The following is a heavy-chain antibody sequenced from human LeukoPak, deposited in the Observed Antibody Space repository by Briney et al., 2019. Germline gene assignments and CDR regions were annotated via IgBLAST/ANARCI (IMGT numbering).Heavy chain of an antibody. V-gene: IGHV1-2*02. J-gene: IGHJ4*02. CDR3: ARGGLTYYYDSSGFPGY. CDR2: INPNSGGT. CDR1: GYTFTGYY. Sequence: ASVKVSCMASGYTFTGYYMHWVRQAPGQGLEWMGWINPNSGGTNYAQKFQGRVTMTRDTSISTAYMELSRLRSDDTAVYYCARGGLTYYYDSSGFPGYWGQGTLVTVSS. D-gene: IGHD3-22*01.